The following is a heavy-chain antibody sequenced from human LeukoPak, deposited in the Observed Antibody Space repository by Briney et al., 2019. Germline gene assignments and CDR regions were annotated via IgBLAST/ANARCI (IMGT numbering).Heavy chain of an antibody. CDR3: GRGGTRGTVDY. CDR2: IHSNERET. D-gene: IGHD1-1*01. J-gene: IGHJ4*02. V-gene: IGHV3-74*01. CDR1: GFSFSTHW. Sequence: SGGSLRLSCVASGFSFSTHWMHWVRQVSGKGLLWVSRIHSNERETTYADSVKGRFSISRDNARNTLYLEMSSLRVEDTAVYYCGRGGTRGTVDYWGQGTPVTVSS.